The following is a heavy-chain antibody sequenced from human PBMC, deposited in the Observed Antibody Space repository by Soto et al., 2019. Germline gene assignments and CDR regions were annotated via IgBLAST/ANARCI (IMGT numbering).Heavy chain of an antibody. J-gene: IGHJ6*03. V-gene: IGHV3-11*01. Sequence: GGSLRLSCAASGFTFSDYYMSWIRQAPGKGLEWVSYISSSGSTIYYADSVKGRFTISRDNAKNSLYLQMNSLRAEDTAVYYCARALTIFGVVTYYCYYYMDVWGKGTTVTVSS. CDR2: ISSSGSTI. D-gene: IGHD3-3*01. CDR3: ARALTIFGVVTYYCYYYMDV. CDR1: GFTFSDYY.